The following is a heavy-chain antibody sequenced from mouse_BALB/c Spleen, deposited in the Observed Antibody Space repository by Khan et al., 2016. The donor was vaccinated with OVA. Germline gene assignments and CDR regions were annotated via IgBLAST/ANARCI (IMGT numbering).Heavy chain of an antibody. D-gene: IGHD1-1*01. CDR1: GYSITSDYA. CDR2: ISYSGNT. J-gene: IGHJ2*01. V-gene: IGHV3-2*02. CDR3: ARVYGGDFDY. Sequence: EVQLQESGPGLVKPSQSLSLICTVTGYSITSDYAWNWIRQFPGNKLEWMGFISYSGNTNYNPSLKSRISITRDTSTNQFFLQLNSVTTEDTATYYGARVYGGDFDYWGQGTTLTVSS.